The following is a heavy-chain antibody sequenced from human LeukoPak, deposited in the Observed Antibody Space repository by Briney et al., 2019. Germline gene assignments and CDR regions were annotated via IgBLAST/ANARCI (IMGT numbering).Heavy chain of an antibody. CDR1: GFIFSTHG. Sequence: GGSLRLSCAASGFIFSTHGMSWVRQVPGKGLEWVSGIPGGGDTAYYADSVKGRFTISRDNSKNTLYLQMNSLRAEDTAVYYCAKNTAEIDYWGLGTLVTVSS. V-gene: IGHV3-23*01. CDR3: AKNTAEIDY. D-gene: IGHD1-14*01. CDR2: IPGGGDTA. J-gene: IGHJ4*02.